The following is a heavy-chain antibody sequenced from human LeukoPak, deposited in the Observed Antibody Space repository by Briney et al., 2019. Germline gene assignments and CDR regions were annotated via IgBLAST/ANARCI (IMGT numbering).Heavy chain of an antibody. CDR1: GGSFSGYY. J-gene: IGHJ4*02. CDR3: ARGEDTAMVAPFDY. Sequence: SETLSLTCAVYGGSFSGYYWSWIRQPPGKGLEWIGEINHSGSTSYNPSLKSRVTISLDTYKNQFSLKLSSVTPADTAVYYCARGEDTAMVAPFDYWGQGTLVTVSS. V-gene: IGHV4-34*01. D-gene: IGHD5-18*01. CDR2: INHSGST.